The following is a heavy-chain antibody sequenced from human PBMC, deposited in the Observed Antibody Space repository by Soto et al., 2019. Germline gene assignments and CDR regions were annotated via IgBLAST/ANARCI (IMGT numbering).Heavy chain of an antibody. CDR2: VNPNGGST. CDR3: VRGLASGDY. V-gene: IGHV1-46*03. D-gene: IGHD6-6*01. Sequence: QVQLVQSGAEVKEPGASVKISCKASGYTFTSFYIHWVRQAPGQGLEWMGIVNPNGGSTNYAQNFKGRITISRDPSTSTVYMDLSSLRSEDTAVYYCVRGLASGDYWGQGTLVTVSS. CDR1: GYTFTSFY. J-gene: IGHJ4*02.